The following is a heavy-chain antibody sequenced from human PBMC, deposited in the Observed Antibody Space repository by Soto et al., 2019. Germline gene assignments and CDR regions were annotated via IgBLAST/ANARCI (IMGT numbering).Heavy chain of an antibody. CDR3: ARNALIVVVPAASRYNWNYVDY. Sequence: SVKVSCKASGGTFSSYAISWARQAPGQGLEWMGGIIPIFGTANYAQKFQGRVTITADESTSTAYMELSSLRSEDTAVYYCARNALIVVVPAASRYNWNYVDYWGQGTLVTVSS. CDR2: IIPIFGTA. CDR1: GGTFSSYA. D-gene: IGHD2-2*01. J-gene: IGHJ4*02. V-gene: IGHV1-69*13.